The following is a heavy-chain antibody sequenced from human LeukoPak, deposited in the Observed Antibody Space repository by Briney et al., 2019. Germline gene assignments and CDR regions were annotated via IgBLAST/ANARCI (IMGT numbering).Heavy chain of an antibody. J-gene: IGHJ4*02. V-gene: IGHV6-1*01. CDR3: ARTLSGSTLCFDY. CDR2: TYFRSKWYN. CDR1: GDSVSSSSAA. D-gene: IGHD1-26*01. Sequence: SQTLSLTCAISGDSVSSSSAAWSWIRQSPSRGLEWLGRTYFRSKWYNEYAVLVKSRVSIKPDTSKNLFSLQLTSVTPEDTAVYYCARTLSGSTLCFDYWGQGTLVTVPS.